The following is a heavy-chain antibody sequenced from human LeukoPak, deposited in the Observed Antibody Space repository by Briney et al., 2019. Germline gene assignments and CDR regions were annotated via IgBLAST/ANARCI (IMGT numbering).Heavy chain of an antibody. Sequence: GGSLRLSCAASGFTFNDYAMHWVRHAPGKGLEWVSGISWNSVTIDYADSVKGRFTMSRDNAKNTLYLQMNSLRAEDTAVYYCARDAYYYDSSGYYFDYWGQGTLVTVSS. J-gene: IGHJ4*02. CDR3: ARDAYYYDSSGYYFDY. CDR2: ISWNSVTI. V-gene: IGHV3-9*01. D-gene: IGHD3-22*01. CDR1: GFTFNDYA.